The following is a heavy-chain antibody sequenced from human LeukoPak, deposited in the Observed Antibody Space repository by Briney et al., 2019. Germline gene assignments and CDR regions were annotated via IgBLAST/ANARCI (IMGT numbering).Heavy chain of an antibody. D-gene: IGHD4-17*01. J-gene: IGHJ4*02. CDR2: ISAYNGNT. CDR3: ARDPVTTLHDY. V-gene: IGHV1-18*01. Sequence: GASVKVSCKASGGTFSSYAISWVRQAPGQGLEWMGWISAYNGNTNYAQKLQGRVTMTTDTSTSTAYMELRSLRSDDTAVYYCARDPVTTLHDYWGQGTLVTVSS. CDR1: GGTFSSYA.